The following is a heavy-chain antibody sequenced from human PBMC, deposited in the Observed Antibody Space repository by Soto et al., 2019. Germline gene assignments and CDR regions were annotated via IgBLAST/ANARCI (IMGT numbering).Heavy chain of an antibody. D-gene: IGHD2-15*01. V-gene: IGHV1-2*04. J-gene: IGHJ6*02. Sequence: VASVKVSCKASGYTFTGYYMHWVRQAPGQGLEWMGWINPNSGGTNYAQKFQGWVTMTRDTSISTAYMELSRLRSDDTAVYYCARDLRVXVAAIMGDYYYYYGMDVWGQGTTVTVSS. CDR1: GYTFTGYY. CDR2: INPNSGGT. CDR3: ARDLRVXVAAIMGDYYYYYGMDV.